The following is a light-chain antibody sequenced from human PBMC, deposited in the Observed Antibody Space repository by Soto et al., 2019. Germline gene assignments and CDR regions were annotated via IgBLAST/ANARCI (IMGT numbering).Light chain of an antibody. J-gene: IGLJ2*01. CDR2: IND. CDR3: AAWDDSLTGVV. V-gene: IGLV1-44*01. Sequence: QSVLTQPPSASGTPGQRVTISCSGSSSNIGSYTVNWYQQLPGAAPKLLIYINDQRPSGVPDRFSGSKSGTSASLAISGLQSEDEADHYCAAWDDSLTGVVFGGGTKLTVL. CDR1: SSNIGSYT.